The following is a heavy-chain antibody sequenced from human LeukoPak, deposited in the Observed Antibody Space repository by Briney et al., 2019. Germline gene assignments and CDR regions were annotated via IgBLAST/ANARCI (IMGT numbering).Heavy chain of an antibody. CDR2: IYHSGST. D-gene: IGHD3-3*01. CDR3: ARDKYDFWSGYHDY. CDR1: GYSISSGYY. J-gene: IGHJ4*02. V-gene: IGHV4-38-2*02. Sequence: PSETLSLTXTVSGYSISSGYYWGWIRQPPGKGLEWIGSIYHSGSTYYNPSLKSRVTISVDTSKNQFSLKLSSVTAADTAVYYCARDKYDFWSGYHDYWGQGTLVTVSS.